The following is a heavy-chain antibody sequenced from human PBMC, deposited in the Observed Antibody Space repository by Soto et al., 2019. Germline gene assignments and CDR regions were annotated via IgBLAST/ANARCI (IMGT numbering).Heavy chain of an antibody. CDR3: AREGGYDSPHGP. D-gene: IGHD5-12*01. J-gene: IGHJ5*02. V-gene: IGHV4-30-4*01. Sequence: SETLSLTCTVSGDSISSGVYHWSWIRQPPGKGLEWIGYIYNSGSTYYNPSLRSRVTISVDTSKNQFSLKLSSVTAADTAVYYCAREGGYDSPHGPWGQGTLVTVSS. CDR2: IYNSGST. CDR1: GDSISSGVYH.